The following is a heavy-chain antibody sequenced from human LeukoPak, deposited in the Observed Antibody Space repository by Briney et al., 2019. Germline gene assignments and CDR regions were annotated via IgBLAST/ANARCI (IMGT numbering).Heavy chain of an antibody. CDR3: SPKSRVTISVDTSKNQFSLKLSSVTAADTAVYYCARQGASTTGTTVSSPLNWFDP. J-gene: IGHJ5*02. Sequence: PSETLSLTWSVSGVSNSRGRYCWPWIRHPPGKGLEWIGSLYYSGSTYYNPSHRCRLSISVLSPSESDPRLDPWGQGALGTYYNPSPKSRVTISVDTSKNQFSLKLSSVTAADTAVYYCARQGASTTGTTVSSPLNWFDPWGQGTLVTVSS. CDR1: GVSNSRGRYC. CDR2: LYYSGST. V-gene: IGHV4-39*01. D-gene: IGHD1-26*01.